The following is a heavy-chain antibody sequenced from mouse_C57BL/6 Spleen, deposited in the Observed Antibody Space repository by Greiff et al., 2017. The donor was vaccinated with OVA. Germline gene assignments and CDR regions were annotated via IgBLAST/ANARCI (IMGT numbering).Heavy chain of an antibody. D-gene: IGHD2-4*01. Sequence: VQLQQSGPELVKPGASVKISCKASGYTFTDYYMNWVKQSHGKSLEWIGDINPNNGGTSYNQKFKGKATLTVDQSSSTAYMELRSLTSEDSAVYYCARSGVYYDYGYWYFDVWGTGTTVTVSS. CDR3: ARSGVYYDYGYWYFDV. V-gene: IGHV1-26*01. CDR2: INPNNGGT. J-gene: IGHJ1*03. CDR1: GYTFTDYY.